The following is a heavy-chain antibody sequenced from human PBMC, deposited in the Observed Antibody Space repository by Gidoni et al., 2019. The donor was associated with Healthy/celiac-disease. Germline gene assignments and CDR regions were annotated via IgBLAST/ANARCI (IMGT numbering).Heavy chain of an antibody. CDR3: ARVRYYDFWSPLGDFDY. J-gene: IGHJ4*02. CDR2: IYYSGST. D-gene: IGHD3-3*01. Sequence: QVQLQESGPGLVKPSETLSLTCTVSGGSISSYYWSWIRQPPGKGLEWIGYIYYSGSTNYNPSLKSRVTISVDTSKNQFSLKLSSVTAADTAVYYCARVRYYDFWSPLGDFDYWGQGTLVTVSS. V-gene: IGHV4-59*01. CDR1: GGSISSYY.